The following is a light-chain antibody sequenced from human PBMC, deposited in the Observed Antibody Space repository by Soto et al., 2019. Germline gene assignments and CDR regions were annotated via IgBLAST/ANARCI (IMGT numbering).Light chain of an antibody. CDR2: GAS. J-gene: IGKJ2*01. CDR1: QSVNSDY. V-gene: IGKV3-20*01. CDR3: RQYGSSPLST. Sequence: EIVLTQSAGTLALSPGQRATLSSRASQSVNSDYFAWYQPKPAQTPRLLIFGASSRATGSPDGFSGSGSGTDFSLIISRLEPEDVAVYFCRQYGSSPLSTFGQGTKLEIK.